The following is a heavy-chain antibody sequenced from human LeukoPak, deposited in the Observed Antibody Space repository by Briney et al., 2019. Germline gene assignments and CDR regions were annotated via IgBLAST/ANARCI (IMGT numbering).Heavy chain of an antibody. CDR2: IIPIFGTA. CDR3: ARVPPIGVVPYDY. J-gene: IGHJ4*02. Sequence: ASVKVSCKASGGTFSSYAISWVRQAPGQGLEWMGGIIPIFGTANYAQKFQGRVTITADESTSTAYMELSSLRSEDTAVYYCARVPPIGVVPYDYWGQGTLVTVSS. D-gene: IGHD3-3*01. V-gene: IGHV1-69*13. CDR1: GGTFSSYA.